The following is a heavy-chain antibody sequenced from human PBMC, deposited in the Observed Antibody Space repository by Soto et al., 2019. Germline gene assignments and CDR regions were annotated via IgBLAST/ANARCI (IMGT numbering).Heavy chain of an antibody. V-gene: IGHV3-74*01. J-gene: IGHJ1*01. Sequence: EVQLVESGGGLVQPGGSLRLSCVASGFTFSSYWMHWVRQAPGKGLVWVSSISNDGSSIYADPVKGRSTISRDNAKNTRYLQMNRLRAEDTAVYYCARLPNKSPQNWGQGTLVIVSP. CDR1: GFTFSSYW. CDR2: ISNDGSS. CDR3: ARLPNKSPQN.